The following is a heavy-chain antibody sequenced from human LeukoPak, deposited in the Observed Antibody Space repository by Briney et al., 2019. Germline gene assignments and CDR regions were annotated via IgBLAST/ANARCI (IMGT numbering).Heavy chain of an antibody. Sequence: PSETLSLTCTASGGSISSSSYYWGWVRQAPGKGLEWIGSIYYSGNTYYNPSLKSRVTISVDTSKNHFSLNLNSVTAADTAVYYCASGQPPYNGYYTSMLSTWGQGTLVTVSS. CDR2: IYYSGNT. D-gene: IGHD5-12*01. CDR3: ASGQPPYNGYYTSMLST. V-gene: IGHV4-39*02. J-gene: IGHJ4*02. CDR1: GGSISSSSYY.